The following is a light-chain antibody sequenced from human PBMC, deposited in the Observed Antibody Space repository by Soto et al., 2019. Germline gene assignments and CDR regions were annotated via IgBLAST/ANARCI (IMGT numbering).Light chain of an antibody. CDR2: DAS. CDR1: QSVSSY. Sequence: EIVLTQSPATLSLSPGERATLSCMASQSVSSYLAWYQQKPGQAPRLLIYDASNRATGIPARFSGSGSGTDFTLTISSLEPEDFAVYYCQQYGSSPRKFGQGTKVDIK. CDR3: QQYGSSPRK. V-gene: IGKV3-11*01. J-gene: IGKJ1*01.